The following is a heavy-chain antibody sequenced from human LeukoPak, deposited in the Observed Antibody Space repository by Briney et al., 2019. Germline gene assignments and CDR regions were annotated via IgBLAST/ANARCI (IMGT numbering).Heavy chain of an antibody. J-gene: IGHJ4*02. Sequence: GGSLRLSCAASGFTFSSYGMHWVRQAPGKGLEWVAVISYDGSNKYYADSVKGRFTISRDNSKNTLYLQMNSLRAEDTAVYYCAKLGSLDYHDSSGYYSPLPYFDYWGQGTLVTVSS. V-gene: IGHV3-30*18. D-gene: IGHD3-22*01. CDR2: ISYDGSNK. CDR3: AKLGSLDYHDSSGYYSPLPYFDY. CDR1: GFTFSSYG.